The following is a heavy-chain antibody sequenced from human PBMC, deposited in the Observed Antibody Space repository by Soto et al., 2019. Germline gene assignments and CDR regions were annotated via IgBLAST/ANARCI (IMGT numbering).Heavy chain of an antibody. Sequence: QVQLVQSGAEVKKPGASVKVSCKSSGYTFATYGISWVRQAPGQGLEWMGWISAYTGNTNYAQKLQGRLSMTTDTSTTTAYMELRSLKSDDTAIYYCAREEPPGHFYYGMDVLGQGTTVTVSS. J-gene: IGHJ6*02. V-gene: IGHV1-18*01. CDR1: GYTFATYG. CDR2: ISAYTGNT. CDR3: AREEPPGHFYYGMDV. D-gene: IGHD1-26*01.